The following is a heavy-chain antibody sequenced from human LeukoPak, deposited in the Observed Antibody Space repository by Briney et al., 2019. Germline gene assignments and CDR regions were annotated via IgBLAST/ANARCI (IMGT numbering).Heavy chain of an antibody. D-gene: IGHD6-13*01. CDR3: AREGYSSSWYREDYYYYMDV. CDR1: GGSISSYY. V-gene: IGHV4-4*07. Sequence: SETLSLTCTVSGGSISSYYWSWIRQPAGKGLEWIGRIYTSGSTNYNPSLKSRVTMSVDTSKNQFSLKLSSVTAADTAVYYCAREGYSSSWYREDYYYYMDVWGKGTTVTVSS. J-gene: IGHJ6*03. CDR2: IYTSGST.